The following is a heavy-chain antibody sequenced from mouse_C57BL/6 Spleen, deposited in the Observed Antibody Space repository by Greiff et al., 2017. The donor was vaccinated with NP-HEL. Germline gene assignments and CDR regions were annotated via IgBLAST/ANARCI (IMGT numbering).Heavy chain of an antibody. D-gene: IGHD2-5*01. V-gene: IGHV1-61*01. Sequence: QVQLQQPGAELVRPGSSVKLSCKASGYTFTSYWMDWVKQRPGQGLEWIGTIYPSDSETHYNHKFKAKATLTVDKSSSTAYMQLSSRTSEDSAVDYCARPLYSNFTFWYFEVWGTGTTVTVSS. CDR1: GYTFTSYW. J-gene: IGHJ1*03. CDR2: IYPSDSET. CDR3: ARPLYSNFTFWYFEV.